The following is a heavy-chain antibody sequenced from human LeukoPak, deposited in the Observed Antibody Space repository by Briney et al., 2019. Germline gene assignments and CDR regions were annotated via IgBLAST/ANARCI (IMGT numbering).Heavy chain of an antibody. Sequence: GASVKVSCKASGGTFSSYAISWVRQAPGQGLEWMGRIIPIFGIANYAQKFQGRVTITADKSTSTAYMELSSLRSEDTAVYYCARARGVTGDDAFDIWGQGTMVTVSS. V-gene: IGHV1-69*04. D-gene: IGHD1-20*01. CDR2: IIPIFGIA. J-gene: IGHJ3*02. CDR3: ARARGVTGDDAFDI. CDR1: GGTFSSYA.